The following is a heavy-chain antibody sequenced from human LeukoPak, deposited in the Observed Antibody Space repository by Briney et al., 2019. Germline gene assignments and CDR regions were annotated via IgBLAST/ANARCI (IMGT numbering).Heavy chain of an antibody. J-gene: IGHJ4*02. CDR2: ISSSGSTI. V-gene: IGHV3-11*04. CDR1: GFTFSDYY. D-gene: IGHD3-16*01. CDR3: ARDRVGGANDY. Sequence: GGSLRLSCAASGFTFSDYYMSWIRQAPGKGLEWVSYISSSGSTIYYADSVKGRFTISRDNAKNSVFLQMNSLRAEDTAIYYCARDRVGGANDYWGQGTLVTVSS.